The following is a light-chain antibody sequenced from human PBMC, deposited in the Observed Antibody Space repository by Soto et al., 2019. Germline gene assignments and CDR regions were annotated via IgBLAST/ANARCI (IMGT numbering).Light chain of an antibody. CDR3: QQSYSAPIT. CDR2: AAS. CDR1: QSISNY. J-gene: IGKJ5*01. Sequence: IYMPPSTSSLPAVLGDRVLITCLASQSISNYLNWYQQKPGKAPKLLIFAASSLQSGVPSRFSGSGSGTNFTLTISSLQPEDFAAYYCQQSYSAPITFGQGRRLEI. V-gene: IGKV1-39*01.